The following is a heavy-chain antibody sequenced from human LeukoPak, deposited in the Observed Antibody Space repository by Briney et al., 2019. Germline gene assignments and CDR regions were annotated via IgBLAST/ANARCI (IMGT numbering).Heavy chain of an antibody. J-gene: IGHJ4*02. CDR3: AREDYGDYYLDY. Sequence: ASVKVSCKASGYTFTNYYIHWVRQAPGQGLEWMGMINPSGGSTSYAQKFQGIVTMTRDTSTNTVYMELSSLRSEDTAVYHCAREDYGDYYLDYWGQGTLVTVSS. CDR2: INPSGGST. V-gene: IGHV1-46*01. D-gene: IGHD4-17*01. CDR1: GYTFTNYY.